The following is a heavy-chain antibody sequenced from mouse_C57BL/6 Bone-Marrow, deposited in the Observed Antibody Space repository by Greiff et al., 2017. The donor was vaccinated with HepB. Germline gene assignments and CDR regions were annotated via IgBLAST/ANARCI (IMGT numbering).Heavy chain of an antibody. CDR2: IYPGNSDT. CDR3: TRGTGHWYFDV. D-gene: IGHD4-1*01. Sequence: EVQLQESGTVLARPGASVKMSCKTSGYTFTSYWMHWVKQRPGQGLEWIGAIYPGNSDTSYNQKFKGKAKLTAATSASTAYMELSSLTNEDSAVYYCTRGTGHWYFDVWGTGTTVTVSS. J-gene: IGHJ1*03. V-gene: IGHV1-5*01. CDR1: GYTFTSYW.